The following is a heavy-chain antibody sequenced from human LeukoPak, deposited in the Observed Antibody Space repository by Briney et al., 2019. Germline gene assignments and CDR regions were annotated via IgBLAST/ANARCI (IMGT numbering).Heavy chain of an antibody. V-gene: IGHV3-30*18. CDR1: GFTFSNFA. D-gene: IGHD5-18*01. Sequence: GGSLRLSCTASGFTFSNFAIHWVRQAPGKGLEWVALISYDGINKHYADPVKGRFTISRDNSKNTLYLQMNSLRAEDTAVYYCAKGGYRYVTLYYSDYWGQGTLVTVSS. CDR3: AKGGYRYVTLYYSDY. CDR2: ISYDGINK. J-gene: IGHJ4*02.